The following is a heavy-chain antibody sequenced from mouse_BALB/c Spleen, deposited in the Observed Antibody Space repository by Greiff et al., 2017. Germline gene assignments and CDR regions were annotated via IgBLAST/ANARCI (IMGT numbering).Heavy chain of an antibody. J-gene: IGHJ3*01. Sequence: VQLQQSGAELARPGASVKLSCKASGYTFTSYWMQWVKQRPGQGLEWIGAIYPGDGDTRYTQKFKGKATLTADKSSSTAYMQLSSLASEDSAVYYCARSGWDEAYWGQGTLVTVSA. CDR2: IYPGDGDT. CDR3: ARSGWDEAY. CDR1: GYTFTSYW. D-gene: IGHD4-1*01. V-gene: IGHV1-87*01.